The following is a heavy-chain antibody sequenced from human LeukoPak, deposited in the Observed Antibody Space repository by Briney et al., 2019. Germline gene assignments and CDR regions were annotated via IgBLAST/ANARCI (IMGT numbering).Heavy chain of an antibody. CDR2: ISYDGSIK. D-gene: IGHD5-24*01. V-gene: IGHV3-30*18. CDR1: GFTFSSYG. J-gene: IGHJ4*02. CDR3: AKDREMATISPNDY. Sequence: GGSLRLSCAASGFTFSSYGMHWVRQAPGKGLEWVAVISYDGSIKYYADSVKGRFTISRDNSKNMLYLQVNSLRAEDTAVYYCAKDREMATISPNDYWGQGTLVTVSS.